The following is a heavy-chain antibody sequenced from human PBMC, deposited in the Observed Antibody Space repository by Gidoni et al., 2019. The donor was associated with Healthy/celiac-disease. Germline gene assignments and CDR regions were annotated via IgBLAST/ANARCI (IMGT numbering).Heavy chain of an antibody. Sequence: QVHLVQSGAEVKKPGASVKVSCKASGYTFTSYYMHWVRQAPGQGLEWMGIINPSGGSTSYAQKFQGRVTMTRDTSTSTVYMELSSLRSEDTAVYDCARSTIFGVVIIDPRYYYGMDVWGQGTTVTVSS. J-gene: IGHJ6*02. CDR3: ARSTIFGVVIIDPRYYYGMDV. D-gene: IGHD3-3*01. V-gene: IGHV1-46*01. CDR1: GYTFTSYY. CDR2: INPSGGST.